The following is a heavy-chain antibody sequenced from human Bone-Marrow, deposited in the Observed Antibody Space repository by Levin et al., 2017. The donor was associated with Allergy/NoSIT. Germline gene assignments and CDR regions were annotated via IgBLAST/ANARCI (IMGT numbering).Heavy chain of an antibody. CDR2: IYSGGDT. CDR1: GISVSNNH. D-gene: IGHD5-12*01. Sequence: GESLKISCAASGISVSNNHMSWVRQAPGKGLECVAGIYSGGDTYQSDSVKSRFTVSRDNSKNTVYLHMSNLRGDDTAVYYCARGYKSGLSFGWGQGTLVTVSS. J-gene: IGHJ4*02. V-gene: IGHV3-66*01. CDR3: ARGYKSGLSFG.